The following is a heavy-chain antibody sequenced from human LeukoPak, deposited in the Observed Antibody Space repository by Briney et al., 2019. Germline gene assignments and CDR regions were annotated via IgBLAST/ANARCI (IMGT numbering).Heavy chain of an antibody. Sequence: PSETLSLTCAVSGYSISSYYWSWIRQPPGKGLEWIGYIYYSGSTNYNPSLKSRVTISVDTSRNQFSLKLSSVTAADTAVYYCASLVGAYRNFDYWGQGTLVTVSS. CDR2: IYYSGST. D-gene: IGHD1-26*01. V-gene: IGHV4-59*01. CDR3: ASLVGAYRNFDY. CDR1: GYSISSYY. J-gene: IGHJ4*02.